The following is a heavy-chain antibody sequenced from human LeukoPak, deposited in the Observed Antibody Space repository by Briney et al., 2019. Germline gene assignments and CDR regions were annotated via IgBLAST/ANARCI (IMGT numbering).Heavy chain of an antibody. V-gene: IGHV3-23*01. D-gene: IGHD1-14*01. CDR3: AKVRTYFYHGLDV. CDR1: GFTFSDYY. Sequence: PEGSLRLSCAASGFTFSDYYMSWIRQAPGKGLEWVSGISGTTSGTYCADSVKGRFTISRDNSKNTLFLQVNSLRAEDTAVYYCAKVRTYFYHGLDVWGQGTTVTVSS. J-gene: IGHJ6*02. CDR2: ISGTTSGT.